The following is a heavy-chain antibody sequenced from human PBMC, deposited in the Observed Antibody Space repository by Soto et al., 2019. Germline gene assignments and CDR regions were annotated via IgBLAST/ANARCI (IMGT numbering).Heavy chain of an antibody. Sequence: SETLSLTCTVSGGSISSYYWSWIRQPPGKGLEWIGYIYYSGSTNYNPSLKSRVTISVDTSKNQFSLKLSSVTAADTAVYYCARRPGSSSWDNWFDPWGKGTLVTVSS. CDR1: GGSISSYY. CDR2: IYYSGST. CDR3: ARRPGSSSWDNWFDP. D-gene: IGHD6-13*01. V-gene: IGHV4-59*01. J-gene: IGHJ5*02.